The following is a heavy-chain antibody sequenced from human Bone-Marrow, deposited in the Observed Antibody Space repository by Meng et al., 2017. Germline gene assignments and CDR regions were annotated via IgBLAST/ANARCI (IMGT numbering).Heavy chain of an antibody. Sequence: QVQPPESGPGLVKPSQTLSLTCTVSGGSISSGGNYWSWIRQHSGKGLEWIGYIYYSGNTYYNPSLKSLVNISVDTSKNQFSLKVSSVTAADTAVYYCARGSTNWFDPWGQGILVTVSS. CDR3: ARGSTNWFDP. V-gene: IGHV4-31*01. J-gene: IGHJ5*02. CDR1: GGSISSGGNY. CDR2: IYYSGNT.